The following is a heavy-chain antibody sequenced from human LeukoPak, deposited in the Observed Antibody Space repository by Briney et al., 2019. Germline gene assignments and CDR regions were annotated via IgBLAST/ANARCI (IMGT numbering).Heavy chain of an antibody. CDR2: ISSSGSTI. V-gene: IGHV3-48*03. D-gene: IGHD6-6*01. CDR3: AKSLEYSSSPQDY. J-gene: IGHJ4*02. Sequence: GGSLRLSCAASGFTFSSYEMNWVRQAPGKGLEWVSYISSSGSTIYYADSVKGRFTISRDNSKNTLYLQMNSLRAEDTAVYYCAKSLEYSSSPQDYWGQGTLVTVSS. CDR1: GFTFSSYE.